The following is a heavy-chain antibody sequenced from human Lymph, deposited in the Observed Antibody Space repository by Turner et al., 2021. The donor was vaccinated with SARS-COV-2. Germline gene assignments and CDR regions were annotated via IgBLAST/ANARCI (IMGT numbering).Heavy chain of an antibody. CDR3: ATLHSASYLGPFDY. J-gene: IGHJ4*02. CDR1: GYSFTSFW. D-gene: IGHD1-26*01. Sequence: EVQLVQSGAVVNKPGESLKISCKGSGYSFTSFWIGWVRQMPGKGLEWMGIIYPGDSDTRYSPSFQGQVTISADKSISTAYLQWSSLKASDTATYYCATLHSASYLGPFDYWGQGTLVTVTS. CDR2: IYPGDSDT. V-gene: IGHV5-51*03.